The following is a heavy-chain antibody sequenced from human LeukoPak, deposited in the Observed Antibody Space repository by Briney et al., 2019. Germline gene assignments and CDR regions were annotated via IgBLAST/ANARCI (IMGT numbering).Heavy chain of an antibody. CDR1: GFTFSSYS. J-gene: IGHJ6*03. V-gene: IGHV3-21*01. CDR2: ISSSSSYI. Sequence: GGSLRLSCAASGFTFSSYSMNWVRQAPGKGLEWVSSISSSSSYIYYADSVKGRFTISRDNAEKSLYLQMNSLRVEDTAVYYCAKGTSTGYPAYYYYMDVWGKGTTVTTSS. D-gene: IGHD3-9*01. CDR3: AKGTSTGYPAYYYYMDV.